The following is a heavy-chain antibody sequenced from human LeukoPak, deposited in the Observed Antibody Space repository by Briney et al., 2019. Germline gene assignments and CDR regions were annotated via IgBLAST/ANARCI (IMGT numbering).Heavy chain of an antibody. CDR3: ARSSGSYYSMYYFDY. Sequence: ASVKVSCKASGYTFTNYGITWVRQASGQGIEWMGWISAYTGKTNSAQKLQGRVTMTTDTSTSTGYMELRSLRSDDTAVYYCARSSGSYYSMYYFDYWGQGTLVTVSS. J-gene: IGHJ4*02. CDR2: ISAYTGKT. D-gene: IGHD3-10*01. V-gene: IGHV1-18*01. CDR1: GYTFTNYG.